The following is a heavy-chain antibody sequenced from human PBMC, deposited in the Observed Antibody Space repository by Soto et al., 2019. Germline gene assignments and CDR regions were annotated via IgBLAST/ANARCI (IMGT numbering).Heavy chain of an antibody. CDR3: ARSITRSGFFNWFDS. D-gene: IGHD3-3*01. V-gene: IGHV2-70*01. Sequence: AFGLTLVNPTQTLALTFTFSGFSLSSIGMCVSWIRQPPGKALEWLALIDWDGDEYYSTSLETRLTISKDTSKNQVVLTMSNMDPVDTATYYCARSITRSGFFNWFDSWGQGTLVTVSS. CDR2: IDWDGDE. CDR1: GFSLSSIGMC. J-gene: IGHJ5*01.